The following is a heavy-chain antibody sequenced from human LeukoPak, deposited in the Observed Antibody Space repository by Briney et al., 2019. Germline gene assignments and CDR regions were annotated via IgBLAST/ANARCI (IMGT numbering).Heavy chain of an antibody. Sequence: GGSLRLSCAASGFTFSSYAMSWVRQAPGKGLEWVSAISGSGGSTYYADSVKGRFIISRDNSKNTLYLQMNSLRAEDTAVYYCAKDASRITMTLGAFDIWGQGTMVTVSS. CDR2: ISGSGGST. CDR3: AKDASRITMTLGAFDI. CDR1: GFTFSSYA. V-gene: IGHV3-23*01. D-gene: IGHD3-22*01. J-gene: IGHJ3*02.